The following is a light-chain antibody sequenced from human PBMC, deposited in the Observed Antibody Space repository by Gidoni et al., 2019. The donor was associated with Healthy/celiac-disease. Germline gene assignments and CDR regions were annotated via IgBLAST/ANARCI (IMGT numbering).Light chain of an antibody. J-gene: IGLJ1*01. CDR3: SSYTSSSTSYV. Sequence: QSALTQTASVSGSPGQSITISCTGTSSDVGGYNYVSWYQQHPGNAPKLMIYDVSKRPSGFSNRFSGSKSGNTASLTISGLQVEDEADYYCSSYTSSSTSYVFGTGTKVTVL. CDR1: SSDVGGYNY. CDR2: DVS. V-gene: IGLV2-14*03.